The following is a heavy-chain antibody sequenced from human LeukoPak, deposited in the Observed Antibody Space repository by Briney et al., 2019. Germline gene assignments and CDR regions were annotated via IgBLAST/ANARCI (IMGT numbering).Heavy chain of an antibody. Sequence: GGSLRLSCEASGFIFNAYGVSWVRQVPGQGLEWVSGITGSTRSTYYADSVKGRFTISRDNSKNTLFLQMNSLRVDDTALYYCAKDQLNRFCSGGSCSITHDYWGQGTLVTVSS. CDR3: AKDQLNRFCSGGSCSITHDY. CDR2: ITGSTRST. CDR1: GFIFNAYG. V-gene: IGHV3-23*01. J-gene: IGHJ4*02. D-gene: IGHD2-15*01.